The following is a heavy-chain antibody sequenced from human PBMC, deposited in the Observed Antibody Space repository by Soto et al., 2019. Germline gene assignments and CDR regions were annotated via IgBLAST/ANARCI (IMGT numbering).Heavy chain of an antibody. CDR1: GGTFSNYA. J-gene: IGHJ4*02. V-gene: IGHV1-69*01. CDR3: AICTRNRWTCDF. CDR2: IIPLTETP. Sequence: QVQVVQSGAEVKKPGSSVKVSCKASGGTFSNYAISWVRQAPGHGLERVGGIIPLTETPVYAQTVQGRLTITADEITSAAYMELSSLRSDDTAVYYCAICTRNRWTCDFWGQGTLVTVSS. D-gene: IGHD1-1*01.